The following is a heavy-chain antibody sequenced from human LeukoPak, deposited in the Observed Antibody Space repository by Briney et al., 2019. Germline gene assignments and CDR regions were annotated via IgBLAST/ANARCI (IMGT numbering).Heavy chain of an antibody. V-gene: IGHV1-69*04. CDR2: IIPILGIA. Sequence: SVKVSCKAFGGTFSSYTISWVRQAPGQGLEWMGRIIPILGIANYAQKFQGRVTITADKSTSTAYMELSSLRSEDTAVYYCARDREYCSSTSCSHGMDVWGQGTTVTVSS. D-gene: IGHD2-2*01. CDR1: GGTFSSYT. CDR3: ARDREYCSSTSCSHGMDV. J-gene: IGHJ6*02.